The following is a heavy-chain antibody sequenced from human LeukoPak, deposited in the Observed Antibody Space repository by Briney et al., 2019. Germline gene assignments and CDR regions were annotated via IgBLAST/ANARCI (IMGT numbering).Heavy chain of an antibody. D-gene: IGHD2-15*01. CDR2: INSDGYST. Sequence: GGSLRLSCAVSGFTFSNYAMSWVRQAPGKGLEWVSAINSDGYSTFYADSVKGRFTISRDNSRNTLYLQAYSLRAEDTAVYYCAQQLGYCSKGSCYFTYWGQGTLVTVSS. CDR1: GFTFSNYA. J-gene: IGHJ4*02. CDR3: AQQLGYCSKGSCYFTY. V-gene: IGHV3-23*01.